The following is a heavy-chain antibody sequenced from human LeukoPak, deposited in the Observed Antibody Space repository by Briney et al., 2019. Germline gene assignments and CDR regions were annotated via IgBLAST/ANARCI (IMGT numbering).Heavy chain of an antibody. Sequence: ASVKVSCKASGYTFINYGINWVRQAPGQGLEWMGWISAYNGNTNYAQSLQGRVTMTTDTSTSTVYMEMRSLTSDDTAVYYCARGPSYYYDSSGYFLPVAFDIWGQGTMVTVSS. CDR3: ARGPSYYYDSSGYFLPVAFDI. CDR2: ISAYNGNT. V-gene: IGHV1-18*01. J-gene: IGHJ3*02. CDR1: GYTFINYG. D-gene: IGHD3-22*01.